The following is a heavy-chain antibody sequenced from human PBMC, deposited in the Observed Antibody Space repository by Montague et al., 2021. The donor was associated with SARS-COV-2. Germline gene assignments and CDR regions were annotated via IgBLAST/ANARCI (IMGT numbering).Heavy chain of an antibody. Sequence: SLRLSCAASGFTFSSYGMHWVRQAPGKGLEWVAVIWYDGSNKYYADSVKGRFTISRDNSKNTLYLQMNSLRAEDTAVYYCARDRVRAAAGTRYYFDYWGQGTPVTVSS. D-gene: IGHD6-13*01. CDR1: GFTFSSYG. V-gene: IGHV3-33*01. CDR3: ARDRVRAAAGTRYYFDY. CDR2: IWYDGSNK. J-gene: IGHJ4*02.